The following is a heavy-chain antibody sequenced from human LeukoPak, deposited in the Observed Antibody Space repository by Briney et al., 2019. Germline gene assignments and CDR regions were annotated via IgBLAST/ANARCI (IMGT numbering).Heavy chain of an antibody. CDR3: ARGAPNDYGDYRALGGMDV. J-gene: IGHJ6*02. CDR2: MNPNSGNT. D-gene: IGHD4-17*01. Sequence: ASVKVSCKASGYTFTSYDINWVRQATGQGLEWMGWMNPNSGNTGYAQKFQGRVTMTRNTSISTAYMELSSLRSEDTAVYYCARGAPNDYGDYRALGGMDVWGQGITVTVSS. V-gene: IGHV1-8*01. CDR1: GYTFTSYD.